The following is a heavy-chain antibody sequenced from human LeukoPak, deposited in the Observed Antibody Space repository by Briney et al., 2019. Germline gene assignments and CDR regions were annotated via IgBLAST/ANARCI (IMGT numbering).Heavy chain of an antibody. J-gene: IGHJ3*02. CDR1: GGSISSSIYY. CDR2: IHYSGST. V-gene: IGHV4-39*07. Sequence: SETLSLTCTVSGGSISSSIYYWGWVRQPPGKGLEWIGSIHYSGSTYYSPSLKSRVTISVDTSKNQFSLKLSSVTAADTAVYYCARLLSYCGGDCSFGAFDIWGQGTMVTVSS. D-gene: IGHD2-21*02. CDR3: ARLLSYCGGDCSFGAFDI.